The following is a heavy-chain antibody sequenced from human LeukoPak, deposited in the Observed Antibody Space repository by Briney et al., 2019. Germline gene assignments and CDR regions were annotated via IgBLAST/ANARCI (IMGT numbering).Heavy chain of an antibody. CDR1: HYSITSGYY. CDR2: IYHSGST. CDR3: ARVKTRGYMDV. Sequence: SETLSLTCSVSHYSITSGYYWGWIRQPPGKGLEWIGEIYHSGSTNYNPSLKSRVTISVDKSKNQFSLKLSSVTAADTAVYYCARVKTRGYMDVWGKGTTVTISS. V-gene: IGHV4-38-2*02. D-gene: IGHD2-2*01. J-gene: IGHJ6*03.